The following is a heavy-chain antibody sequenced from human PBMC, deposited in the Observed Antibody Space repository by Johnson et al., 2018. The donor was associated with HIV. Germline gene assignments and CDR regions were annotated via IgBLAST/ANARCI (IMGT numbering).Heavy chain of an antibody. Sequence: QLVESGGGLVQPGRSLRLSCAASGFTFDDYAMHWVRQAPGKGLEWVSGISWNSGSIGYADSVKGRFTISRDNAKNTLYLQMNSLRAEDTAVYYCARDSKARFPTITMIDAFDIWGQGTMVTVSS. CDR1: GFTFDDYA. CDR3: ARDSKARFPTITMIDAFDI. J-gene: IGHJ3*02. CDR2: ISWNSGSI. D-gene: IGHD3-22*01. V-gene: IGHV3-9*01.